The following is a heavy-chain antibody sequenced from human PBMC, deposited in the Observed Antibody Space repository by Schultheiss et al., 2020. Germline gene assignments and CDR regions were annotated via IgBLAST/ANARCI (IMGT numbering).Heavy chain of an antibody. D-gene: IGHD6-19*01. CDR1: GFTFDSHT. J-gene: IGHJ4*02. CDR3: ARGSTTGWYSAFFDY. V-gene: IGHV3-30*04. CDR2: TAAEGPNK. Sequence: GESLKISCAASGFTFDSHTFHWVRQAPGNGLEWVALTAAEGPNKYYADSEKGRFTISRDNSKNTVYLELNSLRLEDTALYYCARGSTTGWYSAFFDYWGQGILVTVSS.